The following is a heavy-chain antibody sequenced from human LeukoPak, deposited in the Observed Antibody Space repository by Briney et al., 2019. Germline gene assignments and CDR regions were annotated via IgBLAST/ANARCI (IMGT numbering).Heavy chain of an antibody. D-gene: IGHD3-10*01. V-gene: IGHV3-23*01. CDR1: GGTFSSYG. CDR2: ISGSGGST. Sequence: PGGSLRLSCAASGGTFSSYGMSGVRQAPGKGLEWVSGISGSGGSTYYADSGKGRFTLSRNNSKNILYLQRNSLRARDTAVYYCXTDXXXELYWGXGTLVTVSS. CDR3: XTDXXXELY. J-gene: IGHJ4*02.